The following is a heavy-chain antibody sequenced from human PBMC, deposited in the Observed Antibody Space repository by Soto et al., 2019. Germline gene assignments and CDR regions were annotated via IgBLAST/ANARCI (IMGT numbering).Heavy chain of an antibody. V-gene: IGHV1-69*02. Sequence: QVQLVQSGAEVKKPGSSVKVSCKASGGTFSSYTISWVRQAPGQGLEWMGRIIPILGIANCAQKCQGRVRITADKSRSTAYMELSRLGSEDTAGYYCARGGGAGYHKEDALASDGYWGRGALVTVAS. D-gene: IGHD5-18*01. CDR2: IIPILGIA. CDR3: ARGGGAGYHKEDALASDGY. J-gene: IGHJ4*02. CDR1: GGTFSSYT.